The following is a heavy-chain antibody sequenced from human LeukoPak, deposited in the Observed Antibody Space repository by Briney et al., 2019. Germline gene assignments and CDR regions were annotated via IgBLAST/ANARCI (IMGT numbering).Heavy chain of an antibody. CDR2: IIPIFGTA. CDR1: GGSFSRYA. Sequence: SVKVSCKASGGSFSRYAICWVRQAPGQGLEWMGGIIPIFGTANYAQKFQGRVTITADESTRTVYMELRTLRSEDTAIYYCARGSGESGGYYYVYWGRGTPVTVSS. J-gene: IGHJ4*02. CDR3: ARGSGESGGYYYVY. V-gene: IGHV1-69*13. D-gene: IGHD3-22*01.